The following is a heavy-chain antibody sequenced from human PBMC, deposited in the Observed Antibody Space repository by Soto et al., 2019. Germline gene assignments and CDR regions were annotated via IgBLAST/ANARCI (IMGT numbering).Heavy chain of an antibody. Sequence: SETLSLTCTVPSGSIRTSYWTWIRQFPGKRLEWIAHIHNSGNTNSNPSLKSRVTISMDTSKNQISLRLTSVTAADTAMYYCARLQYTVVTPIDMWGQGTMVTVSS. D-gene: IGHD2-21*02. CDR1: SGSIRTSY. J-gene: IGHJ3*02. CDR3: ARLQYTVVTPIDM. V-gene: IGHV4-59*01. CDR2: IHNSGNT.